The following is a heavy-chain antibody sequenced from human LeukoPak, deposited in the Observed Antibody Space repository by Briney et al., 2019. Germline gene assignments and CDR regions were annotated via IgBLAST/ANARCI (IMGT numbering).Heavy chain of an antibody. CDR2: IRYDGSNK. V-gene: IGHV3-30*02. CDR1: GFTFSSYC. CDR3: AKDHRAYCGGDCVDFDY. J-gene: IGHJ4*02. D-gene: IGHD2-21*02. Sequence: PGGSLRLSCAASGFTFSSYCMQWVRQAPGKGLEGVAFIRYDGSNKYYADPVKGRFTIYRDNCKNTLYLQMNSLRAEDTAVYYCAKDHRAYCGGDCVDFDYWGQGTLVTVSS.